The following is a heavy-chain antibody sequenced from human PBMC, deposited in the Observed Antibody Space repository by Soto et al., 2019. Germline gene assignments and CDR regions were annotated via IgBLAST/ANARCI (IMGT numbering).Heavy chain of an antibody. J-gene: IGHJ3*02. Sequence: PGGSLRLSCAASGFTFSSYSMNWVRQAPGKGLEWVSSISSSSSYIYYADSVKGRFTISRDNAKNSLYLQMNSLRAEDTAVYYCARGQKCNSTSCYGDVFFCAFDIWGQGTMVTVSS. CDR2: ISSSSSYI. CDR3: ARGQKCNSTSCYGDVFFCAFDI. V-gene: IGHV3-21*01. D-gene: IGHD2-2*01. CDR1: GFTFSSYS.